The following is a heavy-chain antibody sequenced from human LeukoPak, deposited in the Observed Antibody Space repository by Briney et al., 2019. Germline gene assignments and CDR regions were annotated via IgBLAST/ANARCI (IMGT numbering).Heavy chain of an antibody. D-gene: IGHD6-13*01. V-gene: IGHV4-39*01. Sequence: SETLSLTCTVSGGSISSSSYYWGWIRQPPGKGLEWIGSIYYSGSTYYNPSLKSRVTISVDTSKNQFSLKLSSVTAADTAVYYCAVDSSHHSYYYYGMDIRGQGTTVTVSS. CDR2: IYYSGST. J-gene: IGHJ6*02. CDR1: GGSISSSSYY. CDR3: AVDSSHHSYYYYGMDI.